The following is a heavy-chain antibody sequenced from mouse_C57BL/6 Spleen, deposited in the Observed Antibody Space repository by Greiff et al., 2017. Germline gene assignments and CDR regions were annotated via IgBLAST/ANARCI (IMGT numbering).Heavy chain of an antibody. CDR2: ISGGGGNT. Sequence: EVNVVESGGGLVKPGGSLKLSCAASGFTFSSYTMSWVRQTPEKRLEWVATISGGGGNTYYPDNVKGRFTISRDNAKNTLYLQMSSLRSEDTAFYYCARRADYYGSSYGFDYWGQGTTLTVSA. V-gene: IGHV5-9*01. J-gene: IGHJ2*01. D-gene: IGHD1-1*01. CDR1: GFTFSSYT. CDR3: ARRADYYGSSYGFDY.